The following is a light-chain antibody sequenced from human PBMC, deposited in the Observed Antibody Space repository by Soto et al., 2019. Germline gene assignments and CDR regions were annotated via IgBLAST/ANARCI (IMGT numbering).Light chain of an antibody. J-gene: IGLJ1*01. CDR3: GSYTTSSNYV. CDR2: DVS. Sequence: SVLTQPASVSGSPGQSITISCTGTISDVGSYNYVSWYQQYPGKAPKLMIYDVSTRPSGVSDRFSGSKPGNTASLTISGLRAEDEADYYCGSYTTSSNYVFGTGTKVTVL. V-gene: IGLV2-14*03. CDR1: ISDVGSYNY.